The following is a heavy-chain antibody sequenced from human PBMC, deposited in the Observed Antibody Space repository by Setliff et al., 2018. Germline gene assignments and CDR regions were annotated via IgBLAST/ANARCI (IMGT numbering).Heavy chain of an antibody. D-gene: IGHD2-21*01. CDR1: GYMFNSYG. Sequence: GASVKVSCKTSGYMFNSYGLSWVRQAPGQGLDWMGWISSYNGHTNYAQKFQGRVTMTRDTSITTAYMELSRLRSDDTAVYYCARVAIVGPPSWGQGTLVTVSS. CDR2: ISSYNGHT. CDR3: ARVAIVGPPS. J-gene: IGHJ5*02. V-gene: IGHV1-18*01.